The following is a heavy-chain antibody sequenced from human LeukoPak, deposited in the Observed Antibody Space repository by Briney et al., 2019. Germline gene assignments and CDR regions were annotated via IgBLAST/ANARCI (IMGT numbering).Heavy chain of an antibody. J-gene: IGHJ2*01. CDR1: GFTVSSNY. CDR2: IYSGGST. V-gene: IGHV3-66*02. D-gene: IGHD2-2*01. Sequence: GGSLRLSCAASGFTVSSNYMSWVRQAPRKGLEWVSVIYSGGSTYYADSVKGRFTISRDNSKNTLYLQMNSLRAEDTAVYYCARVGKDIVVVPAASSYWYFDLWGRGTLVTVSS. CDR3: ARVGKDIVVVPAASSYWYFDL.